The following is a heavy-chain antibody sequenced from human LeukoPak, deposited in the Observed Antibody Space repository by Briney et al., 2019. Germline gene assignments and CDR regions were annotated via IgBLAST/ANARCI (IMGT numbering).Heavy chain of an antibody. CDR1: GYTFTSYG. CDR3: ARDLGSTSCYNY. Sequence: ASVKISCKASGYTFTSYGTSWVRQAPGQGLEGMGWIRASNGNTNYEQKLQGRVTMTTGTSTSTAYMELRSLRSDDTAVYYCARDLGSTSCYNYWGQGTLVTVSS. V-gene: IGHV1-18*04. CDR2: IRASNGNT. D-gene: IGHD2-2*02. J-gene: IGHJ4*02.